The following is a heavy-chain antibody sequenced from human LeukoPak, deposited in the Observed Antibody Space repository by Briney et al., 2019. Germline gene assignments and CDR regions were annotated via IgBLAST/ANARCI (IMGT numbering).Heavy chain of an antibody. Sequence: SETLCLTCTVSGGSISSYYWSWIRQPPGKGLEWIGYIYTSGSTNYNPSLKSRVTISVDTSKNQFSLKLRSATAADTAVYYCARGLSSSWACYYYMDVWGKGTTVTVSS. CDR1: GGSISSYY. CDR2: IYTSGST. J-gene: IGHJ6*03. D-gene: IGHD6-13*01. CDR3: ARGLSSSWACYYYMDV. V-gene: IGHV4-4*09.